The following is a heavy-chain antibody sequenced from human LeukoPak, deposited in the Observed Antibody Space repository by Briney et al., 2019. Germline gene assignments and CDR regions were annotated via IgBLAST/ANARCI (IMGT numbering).Heavy chain of an antibody. D-gene: IGHD5-18*01. J-gene: IGHJ4*02. V-gene: IGHV3-11*01. Sequence: LSLTCAVNGGSFSAYYWSWIRQPPGKGLEWVSYISNTGYTMYYADSVKGRFTISRDNAKNSLYLQMNSLRAEDTAVYYCARDRRASHVDTAMVDYWGQGTLVTVSS. CDR1: GGSFSAYY. CDR3: ARDRRASHVDTAMVDY. CDR2: ISNTGYTM.